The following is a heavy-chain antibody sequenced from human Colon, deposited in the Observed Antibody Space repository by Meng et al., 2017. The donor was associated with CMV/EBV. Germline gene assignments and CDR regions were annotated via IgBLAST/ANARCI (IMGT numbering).Heavy chain of an antibody. Sequence: GYTLSSYGISWVRQAPGQGLEWMGWISTYNGNTDYAQTFQGRVTMTTDTLTSTAYMELTSLKSDDTAVFYCARAREVGYSAYDYYDFWGQGTLVTVSS. V-gene: IGHV1-18*01. CDR2: ISTYNGNT. CDR1: GYTLSSYG. CDR3: ARAREVGYSAYDYYDF. J-gene: IGHJ4*02. D-gene: IGHD5-12*01.